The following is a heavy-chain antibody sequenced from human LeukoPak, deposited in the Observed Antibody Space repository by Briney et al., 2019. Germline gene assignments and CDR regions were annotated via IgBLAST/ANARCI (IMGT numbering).Heavy chain of an antibody. Sequence: GGSLRLSCAASGFTFSSYWMIWVRQAPGKGLEWVANIREDGSEKYYVDSVKGRFTISRDNAKNSLYPQMNSLRAEDTALYYCARGLLTFDYWGQGTLVTVSS. CDR2: IREDGSEK. J-gene: IGHJ4*02. D-gene: IGHD1-20*01. V-gene: IGHV3-7*03. CDR1: GFTFSSYW. CDR3: ARGLLTFDY.